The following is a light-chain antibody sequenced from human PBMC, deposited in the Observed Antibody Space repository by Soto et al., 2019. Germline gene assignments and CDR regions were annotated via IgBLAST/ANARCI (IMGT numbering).Light chain of an antibody. CDR1: SSDVGGYKY. CDR2: EVS. Sequence: QSVLTQPASVSGSPGQSITISCTGTSSDVGGYKYVSWYQQHPDKAPKLIIFEVSNRPSGISSRFSGSKSGNTASLTISGLQAEDEADYYCSSYTTSSTVVFGGGTKLTVL. J-gene: IGLJ3*02. CDR3: SSYTTSSTVV. V-gene: IGLV2-14*01.